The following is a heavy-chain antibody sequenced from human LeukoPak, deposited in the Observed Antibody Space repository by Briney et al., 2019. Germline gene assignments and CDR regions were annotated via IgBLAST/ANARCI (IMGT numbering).Heavy chain of an antibody. CDR3: ARESYNWNDGWFDP. J-gene: IGHJ5*02. D-gene: IGHD1-20*01. CDR1: GGSISSSSYY. CDR2: IYYSGST. V-gene: IGHV4-61*01. Sequence: SETLSLTCTVSGGSISSSSYYWTWIRQPPGKGLEWIGYIYYSGSTNYNPSLKSRVTISVDTSKNQFSLKLSSVTAADTAVYYCARESYNWNDGWFDPWGQGTLVTVSS.